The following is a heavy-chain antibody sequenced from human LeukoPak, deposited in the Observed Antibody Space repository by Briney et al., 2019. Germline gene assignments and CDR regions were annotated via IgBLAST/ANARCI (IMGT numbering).Heavy chain of an antibody. D-gene: IGHD6-19*01. CDR3: ATLMLRRGGWYAFAFDI. Sequence: ASVKVSCKVSGYTLTELSMHWVRQAPGKGLEWMGGFDPEDGETIYAQKFQGRVTMTEDTSTDTAYMELSSLRSEDTAVYYCATLMLRRGGWYAFAFDILGQGTMVTDSS. J-gene: IGHJ3*02. CDR1: GYTLTELS. V-gene: IGHV1-24*01. CDR2: FDPEDGET.